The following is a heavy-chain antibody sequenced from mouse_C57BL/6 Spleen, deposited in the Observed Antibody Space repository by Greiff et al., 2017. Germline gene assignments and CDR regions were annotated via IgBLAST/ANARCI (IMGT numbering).Heavy chain of an antibody. J-gene: IGHJ3*01. V-gene: IGHV14-4*01. D-gene: IGHD3-3*01. CDR2: IDPENGDT. CDR3: TKGGPFAY. Sequence: VQLKQSGAELVRPGASVKLSCTASGFNIKDDYMHWVKQRPEQGLEWIGWIDPENGDTEYASKFQGKATITADTSSNTAYLQLSSLTSEDTAVYYCTKGGPFAYWGQGTLVTVSA. CDR1: GFNIKDDY.